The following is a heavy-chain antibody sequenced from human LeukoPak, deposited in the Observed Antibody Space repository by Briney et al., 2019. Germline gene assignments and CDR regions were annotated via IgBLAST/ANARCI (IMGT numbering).Heavy chain of an antibody. V-gene: IGHV3-23*01. CDR2: ISGSGGST. J-gene: IGHJ3*02. D-gene: IGHD3-10*01. CDR3: AKVYNAFDI. Sequence: PGGSPRLSCAASGFTFSSYSMNWVRQAPGKGLEWVSAISGSGGSTYYADSVKGRFTISRDNSKNTLYLQMNSLRAEDTAVYYCAKVYNAFDIWGQGTMVTVSS. CDR1: GFTFSSYS.